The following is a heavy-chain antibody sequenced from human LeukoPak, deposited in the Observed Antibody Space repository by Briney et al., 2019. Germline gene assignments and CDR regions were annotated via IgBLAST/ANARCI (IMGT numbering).Heavy chain of an antibody. CDR1: GGSISSSANH. V-gene: IGHV4-39*07. CDR3: ARGGYNYGGHNWFDP. D-gene: IGHD5-18*01. Sequence: SETLSLTCTVSGGSISSSANHWGWIGQPPGKGLEWDGEINHSGSTNYSPSLKSRVTISVDTSKNQFSLKLSSVTAADTAVYYCARGGYNYGGHNWFDPWGQGTLVTVSS. CDR2: INHSGST. J-gene: IGHJ5*02.